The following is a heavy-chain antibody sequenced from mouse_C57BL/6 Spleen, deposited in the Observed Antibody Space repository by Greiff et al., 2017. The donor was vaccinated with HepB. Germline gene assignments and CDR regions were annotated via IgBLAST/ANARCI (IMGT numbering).Heavy chain of an antibody. CDR3: ARPPTGSYAMDY. CDR2: IHPNSGST. CDR1: GYTFTSYW. D-gene: IGHD4-1*02. V-gene: IGHV1-64*01. Sequence: VKLQQPGAELVKPGASVKLSCKASGYTFTSYWMHWVKQRPGQGLEWIGMIHPNSGSTNYNEKFKSKATLTVDKSSSTAYRQLSSLTSEDSAVYYCARPPTGSYAMDYWGQGTSVTVSS. J-gene: IGHJ4*01.